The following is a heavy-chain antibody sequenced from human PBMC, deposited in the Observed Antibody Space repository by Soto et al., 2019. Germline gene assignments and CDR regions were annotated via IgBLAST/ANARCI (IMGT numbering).Heavy chain of an antibody. CDR3: ARGRYSSGWFDF. V-gene: IGHV4-61*01. D-gene: IGHD6-19*01. J-gene: IGHJ4*02. CDR1: GDSVSSPRYF. CDR2: ISYSGST. Sequence: SETLSLTCSVSGDSVSSPRYFWSWIRQPPGQGPEWIGYISYSGSTDYNDTLKSRVTISADTSKSQFSLKLRSVTAADTAVYYCARGRYSSGWFDFWGQGALVTVSS.